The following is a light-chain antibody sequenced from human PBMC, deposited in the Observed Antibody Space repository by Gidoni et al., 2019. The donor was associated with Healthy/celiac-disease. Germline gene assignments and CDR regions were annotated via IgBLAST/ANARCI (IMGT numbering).Light chain of an antibody. CDR1: QSISSW. Sequence: DIQMTQSPSTLSASVGDRVTITCRASQSISSWLAWYQQKPGKAPKLLIYKASSLESGVPSRFSGSGSGTEFTLTISSLQPDDFATYYCQQYNSYSLREFTFGPGTKVDIK. V-gene: IGKV1-5*03. CDR3: QQYNSYSLREFT. CDR2: KAS. J-gene: IGKJ3*01.